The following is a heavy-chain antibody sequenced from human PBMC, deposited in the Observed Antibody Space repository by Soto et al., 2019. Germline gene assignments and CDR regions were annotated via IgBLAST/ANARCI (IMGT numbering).Heavy chain of an antibody. Sequence: GGSLRLSCAAPGFTFSSYWMSWVRQAPGKGLEWVSYISSSSSTIYYADSVKGRFTISRDNAKNSLYLQMNSLRDEDTAVYYCARAQNPYYYDSSGYLDAFDIWGQGTMVTVSS. CDR3: ARAQNPYYYDSSGYLDAFDI. J-gene: IGHJ3*02. V-gene: IGHV3-48*02. CDR1: GFTFSSYW. D-gene: IGHD3-22*01. CDR2: ISSSSSTI.